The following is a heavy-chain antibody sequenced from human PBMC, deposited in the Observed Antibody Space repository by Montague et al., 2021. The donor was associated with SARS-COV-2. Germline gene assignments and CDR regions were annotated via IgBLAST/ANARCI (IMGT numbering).Heavy chain of an antibody. D-gene: IGHD3-3*01. CDR2: IYYSGST. Sequence: SETLSLTCTVSGGSINSSNYYWGWIRQPPGKGLEWIGSIYYSGSTYYTPSLKSRVTISVDTSKNQFSLRLSSVTAADTAVYYCARHSGRDTIFGVVIIFDAFDIWGQGTMVTVSS. CDR3: ARHSGRDTIFGVVIIFDAFDI. V-gene: IGHV4-39*01. J-gene: IGHJ3*02. CDR1: GGSINSSNYY.